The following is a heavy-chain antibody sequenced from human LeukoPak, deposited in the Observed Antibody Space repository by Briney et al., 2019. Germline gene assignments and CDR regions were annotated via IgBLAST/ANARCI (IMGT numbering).Heavy chain of an antibody. V-gene: IGHV3-53*01. CDR1: GFTVSSNY. CDR3: ASLNYTAMAPCVY. D-gene: IGHD5-18*01. J-gene: IGHJ4*02. Sequence: GVSLRLSCAASGFTVSSNYMSWVRQAPGKGLEWVSGSISGGSTYYADSVKSRCTISRDNSKNTLYLQMNSLRAEDTAVYYCASLNYTAMAPCVYWGQGTLVTVSS. CDR2: SISGGST.